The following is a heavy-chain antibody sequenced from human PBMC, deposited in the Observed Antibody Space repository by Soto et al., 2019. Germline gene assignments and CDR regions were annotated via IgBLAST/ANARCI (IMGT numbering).Heavy chain of an antibody. V-gene: IGHV3-23*01. CDR3: AKSLSSSWYKKTDEAFDI. Sequence: GGSLRLSCAASGFTFSSYAMSWVRQAPGKGLEWVSAISGSGGSTYYADSVKGRFTISRDNSKNTLYLQMNSLRAEDTAVYYCAKSLSSSWYKKTDEAFDIWGQGTMVTVSS. D-gene: IGHD6-13*01. CDR2: ISGSGGST. CDR1: GFTFSSYA. J-gene: IGHJ3*02.